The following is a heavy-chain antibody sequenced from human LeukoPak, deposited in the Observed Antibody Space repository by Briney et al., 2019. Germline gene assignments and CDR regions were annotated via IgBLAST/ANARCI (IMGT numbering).Heavy chain of an antibody. CDR3: TRSRTTYNFDY. D-gene: IGHD1-1*01. Sequence: GRCLRLSCTASGFTFGDYAMSWVRQAPGKGLEWVGFIRSKAYGGTTEYAASVKGRFTISRDDSKSIAYLQMNSLKTEDTAVYYCTRSRTTYNFDYWGQGSHAAVSS. CDR2: IRSKAYGGTT. CDR1: GFTFGDYA. J-gene: IGHJ4*02. V-gene: IGHV3-49*04.